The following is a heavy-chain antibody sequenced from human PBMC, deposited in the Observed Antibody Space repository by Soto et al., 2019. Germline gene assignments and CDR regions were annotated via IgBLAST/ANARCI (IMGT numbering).Heavy chain of an antibody. V-gene: IGHV3-13*01. CDR3: ARDVRAAADWGRYYYYGMDV. J-gene: IGHJ6*02. D-gene: IGHD6-13*01. CDR1: GFTFSSYD. Sequence: GESLKISCAASGFTFSSYDMHWVRQATGKGLEWVSAIGTAGDTYYPGSLKGRFTISRENAKNSLYLQMNSLRAEDTAVYYCARDVRAAADWGRYYYYGMDVWGQGTTVTVSS. CDR2: IGTAGDT.